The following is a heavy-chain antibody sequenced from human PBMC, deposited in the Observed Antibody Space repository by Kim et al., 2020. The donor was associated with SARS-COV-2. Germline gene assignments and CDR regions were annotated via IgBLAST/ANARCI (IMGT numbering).Heavy chain of an antibody. V-gene: IGHV3-48*03. D-gene: IGHD4-17*01. CDR3: ARGYRDYGAHFDY. J-gene: IGHJ4*02. Sequence: YAHSVKGRFTVSRDNAENSLYLLMDSLRVEDTAVYYCARGYRDYGAHFDYWGQGALVTVSS.